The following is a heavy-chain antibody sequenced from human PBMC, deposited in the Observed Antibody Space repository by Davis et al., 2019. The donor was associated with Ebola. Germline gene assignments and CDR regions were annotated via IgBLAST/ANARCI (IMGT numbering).Heavy chain of an antibody. J-gene: IGHJ6*02. D-gene: IGHD2-2*01. CDR2: ITWNSGSI. CDR1: GFTFGDYA. CDR3: AKEKSSPSPGRDYYGIDV. V-gene: IGHV3-9*01. Sequence: SLKISCAASGFTFGDYAMSWVRQAPGKGLEWVSGITWNSGSIGYADSVKGRFTISRDNAKNSLYLQMNSLRAEDTALYYCAKEKSSPSPGRDYYGIDVWGQGTTVTVSS.